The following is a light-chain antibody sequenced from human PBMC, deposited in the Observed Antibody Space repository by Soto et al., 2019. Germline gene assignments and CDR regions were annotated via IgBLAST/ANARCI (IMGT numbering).Light chain of an antibody. Sequence: AIQMTQSPASLSASLGDRVTITCRASQGISNDLGWFQQKPGKAPKLLIYAASNLQSGVPSRFSGSGSGTEFTLTISSLQSEDFALYYCQQYNNWPLTFGGGTKVDI. CDR2: AAS. CDR1: QGISND. J-gene: IGKJ4*01. V-gene: IGKV1-6*01. CDR3: QQYNNWPLT.